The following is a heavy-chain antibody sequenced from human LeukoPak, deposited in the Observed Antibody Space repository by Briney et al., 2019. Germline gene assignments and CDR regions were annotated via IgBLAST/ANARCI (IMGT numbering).Heavy chain of an antibody. CDR1: GGSISSGDYY. CDR2: IYYSGST. J-gene: IGHJ2*01. CDR3: ASKKGYWYFDL. V-gene: IGHV4-30-4*01. Sequence: SQTLSLTCTVSGGSISSGDYYWSWIRQPPRKGLEWIGYIYYSGSTYYNPSLKSQVTISVDTSKDQFSLKLSSVTAADTAVYYCASKKGYWYFDLWGRGTLVTVSS.